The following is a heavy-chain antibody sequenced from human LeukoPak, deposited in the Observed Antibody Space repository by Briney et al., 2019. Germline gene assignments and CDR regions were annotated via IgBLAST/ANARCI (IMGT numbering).Heavy chain of an antibody. Sequence: GESLKISCKGSGYSFTSYWIAWARQMPGKGLEWMGIIYPGDSDTRYSPSLQGQVTISADKSIITAYLQWSSLKASDTAMYYCARPSTHACTNGVCPDAFDIWGQGTMVTVSS. V-gene: IGHV5-51*01. CDR1: GYSFTSYW. CDR2: IYPGDSDT. D-gene: IGHD2-8*01. CDR3: ARPSTHACTNGVCPDAFDI. J-gene: IGHJ3*02.